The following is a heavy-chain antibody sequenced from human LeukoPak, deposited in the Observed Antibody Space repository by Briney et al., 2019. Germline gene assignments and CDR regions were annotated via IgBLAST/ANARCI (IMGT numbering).Heavy chain of an antibody. Sequence: ASVKVSCKASGYTFTGYYMHWVRQAPGQGLEWMGRINPNSGGTSYAQKFQGRVTMTRDTSISTAYMELSRLRSDDTAVYYCARDQFLYRQQYYYYYYGMDVWGQGTTVTVSS. CDR2: INPNSGGT. V-gene: IGHV1-2*06. J-gene: IGHJ6*02. D-gene: IGHD5-24*01. CDR1: GYTFTGYY. CDR3: ARDQFLYRQQYYYYYYGMDV.